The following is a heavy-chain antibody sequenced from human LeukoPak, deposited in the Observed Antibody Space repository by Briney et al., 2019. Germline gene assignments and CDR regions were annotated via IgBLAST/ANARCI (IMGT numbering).Heavy chain of an antibody. CDR2: INPSGGGT. J-gene: IGHJ5*02. CDR3: ARDVSSSPAWWFDP. D-gene: IGHD6-6*01. CDR1: GYTFTSHH. V-gene: IGHV1-46*01. Sequence: ASVKVSCKASGYTFTSHHVHWVRQAPGQGLEWVGIINPSGGGTSYAQKFQGRVTMTRDTSTSTLYMEVSSPTSEDTAVYYCARDVSSSPAWWFDPWGQGTLVTVSS.